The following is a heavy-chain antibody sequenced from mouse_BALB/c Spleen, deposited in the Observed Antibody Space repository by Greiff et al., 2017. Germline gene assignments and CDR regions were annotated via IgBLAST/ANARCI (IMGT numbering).Heavy chain of an antibody. V-gene: IGHV5-4*02. D-gene: IGHD2-14*01. CDR1: GFTFSDYY. CDR3: ARDRYDDYYAMDD. Sequence: EVQLVESGGGLVKPGGSLKLSCAASGFTFSDYYMYWVRQTPEKRLEWVATISDGGSYTYYPDSVKGRFTISRDNAKNNLYLQMSSLKSEDTAMYYCARDRYDDYYAMDDWGQGTSVTVSS. J-gene: IGHJ4*01. CDR2: ISDGGSYT.